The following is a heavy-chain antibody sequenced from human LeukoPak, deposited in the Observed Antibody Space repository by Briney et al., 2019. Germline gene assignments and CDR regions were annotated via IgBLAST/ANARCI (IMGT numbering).Heavy chain of an antibody. V-gene: IGHV4-39*07. D-gene: IGHD3-10*01. CDR2: IYYSGST. CDR3: ARVLYYYGSGSEAFDI. CDR1: GGSISSSSYY. J-gene: IGHJ3*02. Sequence: PSETLSLTCTVSGGSISSSSYYWGWIRQPPGKGLEWIGSIYYSGSTYYNPSLKSRVTMSVDTSKNQFSLKLSSVTAADTAVYYCARVLYYYGSGSEAFDIWGQGTMVTVSS.